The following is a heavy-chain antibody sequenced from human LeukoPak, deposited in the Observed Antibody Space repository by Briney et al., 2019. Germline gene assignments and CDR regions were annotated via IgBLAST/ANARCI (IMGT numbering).Heavy chain of an antibody. CDR2: IYYSGST. CDR1: GDSISSYY. D-gene: IGHD6-6*01. V-gene: IGHV4-59*01. CDR3: AREVTSSSLYYYYYMDV. Sequence: SETLSLTCTVSGDSISSYYWSWIRQPPGKGLEWIGYIYYSGSTSYNPSLKSRVTMSVDTSNNQFSPKLSSVTAADTAVYYCAREVTSSSLYYYYYMDVWGKGTAVTVSS. J-gene: IGHJ6*03.